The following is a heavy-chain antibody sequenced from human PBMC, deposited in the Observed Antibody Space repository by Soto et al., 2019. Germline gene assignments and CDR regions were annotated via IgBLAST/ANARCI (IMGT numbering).Heavy chain of an antibody. CDR2: TYYRSKWYN. CDR1: GDSVSSNSAA. CDR3: ARDTGYYYDSSGYGPDY. D-gene: IGHD3-22*01. V-gene: IGHV6-1*01. J-gene: IGHJ4*02. Sequence: SLTCVISGDSVSSNSAAWNWIRQSPSRGLEWLGRTYYRSKWYNDYAVSVKSRITINPDTSKNQFSLQLNSVTPEDTAVYYCARDTGYYYDSSGYGPDYWGQGTLVTVSS.